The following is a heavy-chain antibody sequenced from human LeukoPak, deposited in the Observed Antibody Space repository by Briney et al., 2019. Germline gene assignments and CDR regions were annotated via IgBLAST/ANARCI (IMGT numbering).Heavy chain of an antibody. CDR2: IYESGTT. D-gene: IGHD5-12*01. CDR3: ARGAWATRLGS. CDR1: VEALNSYY. V-gene: IGHV4-34*01. Sequence: SETLSLTCAVYVEALNSYYWSGGRPPPGEGLEWIGEIYESGTTEYNPSLKSRVTISMVPSKQQFSLSLSSVTAADTAVYYCARGAWATRLGSWGLGTPVIVSS. J-gene: IGHJ4*02.